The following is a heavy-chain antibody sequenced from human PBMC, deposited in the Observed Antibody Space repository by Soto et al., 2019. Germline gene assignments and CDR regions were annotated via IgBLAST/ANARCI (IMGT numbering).Heavy chain of an antibody. CDR2: ISYDGSNK. Sequence: SLRLSCATSGFTFKSYTLHWVRQTPGRGLQWVAVISYDGSNKHYADSVRGRFTISRDNPNSTLYLQMNSLRADDSAVYYCVGASMWTGKGLEYWGQGALVTVSS. J-gene: IGHJ4*02. CDR3: VGASMWTGKGLEY. V-gene: IGHV3-30-3*01. D-gene: IGHD3-10*02. CDR1: GFTFKSYT.